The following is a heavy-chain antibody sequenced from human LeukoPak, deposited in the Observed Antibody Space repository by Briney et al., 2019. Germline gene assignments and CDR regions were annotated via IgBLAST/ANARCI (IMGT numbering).Heavy chain of an antibody. CDR3: ATGEWDSSGYSSGY. J-gene: IGHJ4*02. CDR2: MNPNSGNT. V-gene: IGHV1-8*01. D-gene: IGHD3-22*01. Sequence: ASVKVSCKASGYTFTSYDINWVRQATGQGLEWMGWMNPNSGNTGYAQKFQGRGTITRNTSISTAYMALSSLTSEDTAVYYCATGEWDSSGYSSGYWGQGTLVTVSS. CDR1: GYTFTSYD.